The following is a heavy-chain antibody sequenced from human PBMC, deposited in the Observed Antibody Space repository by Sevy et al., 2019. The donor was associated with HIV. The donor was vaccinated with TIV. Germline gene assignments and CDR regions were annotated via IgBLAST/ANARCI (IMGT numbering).Heavy chain of an antibody. V-gene: IGHV1-18*01. CDR2: ISGYNGDT. J-gene: IGHJ4*02. CDR1: GYTFINYG. D-gene: IGHD3-16*01. CDR3: AGAERFAPTCPLLDS. Sequence: ASVKVSCKASGYTFINYGITWVRQAPGQGLEWMGWISGYNGDTNYAQNLQDRLTLSTDTSTNTAFLELRSLRSDDTAVYYCAGAERFAPTCPLLDSWGQGTLVTVSS.